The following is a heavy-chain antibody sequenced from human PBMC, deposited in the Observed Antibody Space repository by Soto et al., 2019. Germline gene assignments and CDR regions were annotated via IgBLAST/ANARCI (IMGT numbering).Heavy chain of an antibody. CDR3: ARLGYSYESSGYFWFDP. Sequence: GESLKISCKGSGYSFTSYWIGWVRQMPGKGLEWMGIIYPGDSDTRYSPSFQGQVTISADKSITTAYLQWSSLKASDTAMYYCARLGYSYESSGYFWFDPWGRGTLVTVSS. CDR2: IYPGDSDT. D-gene: IGHD3-22*01. CDR1: GYSFTSYW. J-gene: IGHJ5*02. V-gene: IGHV5-51*01.